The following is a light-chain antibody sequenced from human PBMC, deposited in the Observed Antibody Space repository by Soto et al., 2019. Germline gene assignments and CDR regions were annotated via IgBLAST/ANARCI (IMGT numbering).Light chain of an antibody. CDR2: SND. V-gene: IGLV1-44*01. CDR1: TSNIGTNT. Sequence: QSVLTQPPSASSTPGQTVTISCSGSTSNIGTNTVSWYQHVPGTAPKLLIYSNDQRPSAVPGRFSGSKSGTSASLAISGLLSEDEADYYCATWDDSLNVVFGGGTKLTVL. CDR3: ATWDDSLNVV. J-gene: IGLJ2*01.